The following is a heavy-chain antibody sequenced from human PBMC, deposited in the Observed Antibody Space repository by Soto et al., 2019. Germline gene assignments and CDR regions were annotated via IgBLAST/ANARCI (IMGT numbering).Heavy chain of an antibody. V-gene: IGHV1-18*04. CDR1: GYSFSTYN. D-gene: IGHD1-1*01. CDR2: VSTYNGDT. J-gene: IGHJ4*02. Sequence: QVQLVQSGPEVSKPGASVRVSCKAYGYSFSTYNLFWVRQAPGQGLQWMGWVSTYNGDTTYAQKFQGRVFMTTDTSTSTAYMELRGLTSDDTAVYYCARDVVPTYDFWGQGTMVTVSS. CDR3: ARDVVPTYDF.